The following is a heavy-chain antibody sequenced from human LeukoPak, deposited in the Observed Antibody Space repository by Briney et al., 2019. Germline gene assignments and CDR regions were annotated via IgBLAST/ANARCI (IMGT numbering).Heavy chain of an antibody. CDR2: IYYSGST. Sequence: PSETLSLTCTVSGGSISSYYWSWIRQPPGKGLEWIGYIYYSGSTNYNPSLKSRVTISVDTSKNQFSLKLSSVTAADTAVYYCARDGIGYCSSTSHYYGMDVWGQGTTVTVSS. V-gene: IGHV4-59*12. J-gene: IGHJ6*02. CDR3: ARDGIGYCSSTSHYYGMDV. D-gene: IGHD2-2*01. CDR1: GGSISSYY.